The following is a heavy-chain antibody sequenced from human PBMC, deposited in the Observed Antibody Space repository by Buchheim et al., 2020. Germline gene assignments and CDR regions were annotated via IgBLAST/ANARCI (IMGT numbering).Heavy chain of an antibody. J-gene: IGHJ4*02. V-gene: IGHV3-7*01. Sequence: EVQLVESGGGLVQPGGSLRLSCAASGFTFSTYWMTWVRQAPGKGLEWVASIKQDGSEEFYVDSVKGRFTISRDNAKNSLYLQMSSLRVEDTAVYYCARDYVRLFDYWGQGTL. CDR3: ARDYVRLFDY. CDR2: IKQDGSEE. CDR1: GFTFSTYW. D-gene: IGHD3-16*01.